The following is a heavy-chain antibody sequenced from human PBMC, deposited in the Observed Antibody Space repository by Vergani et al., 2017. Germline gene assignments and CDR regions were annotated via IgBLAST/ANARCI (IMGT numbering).Heavy chain of an antibody. D-gene: IGHD6-13*01. CDR2: ISWNSGSI. Sequence: EVQLLESGGGLVQPGGSLRLSCAASGFTFDDYAMHWVRQAPGKGLEWVSGISWNSGSIGYADSVKGRFTISRDNAKNSLYLQMNSLRAEDTALYYCAKSGGSWYLDYWGQGTLVTVSS. CDR1: GFTFDDYA. J-gene: IGHJ4*02. CDR3: AKSGGSWYLDY. V-gene: IGHV3-9*01.